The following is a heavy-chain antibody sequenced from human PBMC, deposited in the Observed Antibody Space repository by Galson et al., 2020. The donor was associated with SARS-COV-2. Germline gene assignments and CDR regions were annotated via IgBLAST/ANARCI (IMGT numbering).Heavy chain of an antibody. CDR1: GDSVSSGDYS. V-gene: IGHV4-30-4*07. CDR2: INSGSP. J-gene: IGHJ4*02. D-gene: IGHD7-27*01. CDR3: ARETQGENWGEDYFDY. Sequence: SETLSLTCAVSGDSVSSGDYSWSWIRQPPGKGLEWIGYINSGSPSYNPSLESRLTMSIDTSKNQFSLKLSSVTAADTAVYYCARETQGENWGEDYFDYWGQGTLVTVSS.